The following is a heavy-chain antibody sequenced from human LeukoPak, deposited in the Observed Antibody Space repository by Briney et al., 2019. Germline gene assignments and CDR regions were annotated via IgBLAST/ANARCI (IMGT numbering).Heavy chain of an antibody. CDR1: GYTFTNYG. J-gene: IGHJ3*02. Sequence: ASVKVSCKASGYTFTNYGISWVRQAPGQGLEWMGWVSAYNGNTNYAQKLQGRVTMTTDTSTSTAYMELRSLRSDDTAVYYCATASWREGHGGAFDIWGQGTMVTVSS. V-gene: IGHV1-18*01. CDR3: ATASWREGHGGAFDI. D-gene: IGHD6-13*01. CDR2: VSAYNGNT.